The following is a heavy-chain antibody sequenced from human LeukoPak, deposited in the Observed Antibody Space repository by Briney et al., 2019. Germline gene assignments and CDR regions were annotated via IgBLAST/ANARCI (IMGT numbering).Heavy chain of an antibody. D-gene: IGHD6-13*01. Sequence: GGSLGNACAASGFTVSSNYMTWVRQAPGKGLEWVSLIYKDGSTYYADSVKGRFTISRDNSKNTLFLQMNTLRADDTAVYYCAGDAVEQQLVHYFDYWGQGTLVTVSS. CDR3: AGDAVEQQLVHYFDY. J-gene: IGHJ4*02. CDR1: GFTVSSNY. V-gene: IGHV3-53*01. CDR2: IYKDGST.